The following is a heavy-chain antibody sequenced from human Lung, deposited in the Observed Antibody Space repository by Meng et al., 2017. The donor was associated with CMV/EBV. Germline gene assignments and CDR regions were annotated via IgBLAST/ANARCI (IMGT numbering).Heavy chain of an antibody. D-gene: IGHD6-19*01. J-gene: IGHJ4*02. V-gene: IGHV1-18*01. CDR3: ARDPSNTSGRYAYFDY. CDR2: ISCYNGDT. CDR1: GYTFTHHG. Sequence: QRQLVQAGAEVKKPGASVGVSCKASGYTFTHHGISWIRQAPGQGLEWMGWISCYNGDTNYAQKLQGRVTMTTDTSTNTAYMDLRGLRSDDTAVYYCARDPSNTSGRYAYFDYWGQGTLVTVSS.